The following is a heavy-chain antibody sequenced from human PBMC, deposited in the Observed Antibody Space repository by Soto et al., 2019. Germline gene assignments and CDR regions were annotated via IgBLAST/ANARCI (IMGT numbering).Heavy chain of an antibody. D-gene: IGHD3-10*01. CDR1: GGSFSGYY. CDR3: ARGLPVVITIVRGVIGWFAP. Sequence: QVQLQQWGAGLLKPSETLSLTCAVYGGSFSGYYWSWIRQPPGKGLEWIGEINHSGSTNYNPSLKSRVTISVDTSKNQFSLKLSSVTAADTAVYYCARGLPVVITIVRGVIGWFAPWGHGTLVTVSS. CDR2: INHSGST. V-gene: IGHV4-34*01. J-gene: IGHJ5*02.